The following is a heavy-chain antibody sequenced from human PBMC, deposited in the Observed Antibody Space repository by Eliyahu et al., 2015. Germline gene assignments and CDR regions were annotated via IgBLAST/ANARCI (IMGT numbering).Heavy chain of an antibody. Sequence: QVQLVESGGGVVQPGRSLRLSCAASGFXFSSYGMHWVRQAPGKGLEWVAVIWYDGSNKYYADSVKGRFTISRDNSKNTLYLQMNSLRAEDTAVYYCAREERVVPAATFDYWGQGTLVTVSS. CDR3: AREERVVPAATFDY. V-gene: IGHV3-33*01. CDR2: IWYDGSNK. J-gene: IGHJ4*02. CDR1: GFXFSSYG. D-gene: IGHD2-2*01.